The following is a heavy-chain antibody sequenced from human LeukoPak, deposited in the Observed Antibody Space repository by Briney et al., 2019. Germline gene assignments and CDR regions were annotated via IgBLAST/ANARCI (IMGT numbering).Heavy chain of an antibody. D-gene: IGHD2-2*01. CDR1: GFTFSSYS. Sequence: GGSLRLSCAASGFTFSSYSMNWVRQAPGKGLEWVSSIGSSSSSYIYYADSVKGRFTISRDNAKNSLYLQMNSLRAEDTAVYYCARGPSGKYQLLPNWFDPWGQGTLVTVSS. V-gene: IGHV3-21*01. CDR2: IGSSSSSYI. CDR3: ARGPSGKYQLLPNWFDP. J-gene: IGHJ5*02.